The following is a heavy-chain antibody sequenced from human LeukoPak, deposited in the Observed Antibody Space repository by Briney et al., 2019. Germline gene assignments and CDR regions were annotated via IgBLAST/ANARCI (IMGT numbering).Heavy chain of an antibody. D-gene: IGHD2-15*01. CDR2: IYSGGST. CDR3: AKSGGPDAFDI. V-gene: IGHV3-23*03. Sequence: QPGGSLRLSCAASGFTFSSYGMSWVRQAPGKGLEWVSVIYSGGSTYYAGSVKGRFTISRDNSKNTLYLQMNSLRAEDTAVYQCAKSGGPDAFDIWGQGTKVSVSS. CDR1: GFTFSSYG. J-gene: IGHJ3*02.